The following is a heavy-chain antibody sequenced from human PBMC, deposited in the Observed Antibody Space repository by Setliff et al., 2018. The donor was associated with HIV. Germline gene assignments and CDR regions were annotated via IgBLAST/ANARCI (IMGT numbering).Heavy chain of an antibody. D-gene: IGHD3-22*01. CDR2: ISGSAGST. V-gene: IGHV3-23*01. CDR3: AKAARDYYDSSGYYNGIDY. Sequence: QPGGSLRLSCAASGFTFSSYAMSWVRQAPGKGLDWVSAISGSAGSTYYADSVKGRFTIARDNSKSTLYLQMNSLRAEDTAVYYCAKAARDYYDSSGYYNGIDYWGRGTLVTVSS. J-gene: IGHJ4*02. CDR1: GFTFSSYA.